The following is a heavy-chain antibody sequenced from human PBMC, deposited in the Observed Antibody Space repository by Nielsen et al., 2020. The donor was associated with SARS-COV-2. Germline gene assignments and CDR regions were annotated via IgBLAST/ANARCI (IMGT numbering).Heavy chain of an antibody. CDR2: ISYDGSNK. V-gene: IGHV3-30*18. Sequence: GGSLRLSCAASGFTFSSYGMHWVRQAPGKGLEWVAVISYDGSNKYYADSVKGRFTISRDNSKNTLYLQMNSLRAEDTAVYYCPKEGGVGYWGQGTLVTVSS. D-gene: IGHD1-26*01. CDR1: GFTFSSYG. J-gene: IGHJ4*02. CDR3: PKEGGVGY.